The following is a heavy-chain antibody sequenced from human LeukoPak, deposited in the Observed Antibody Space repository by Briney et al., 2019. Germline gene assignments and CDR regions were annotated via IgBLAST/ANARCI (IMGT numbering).Heavy chain of an antibody. CDR1: GYTFSSHG. V-gene: IGHV3-23*01. Sequence: GGSLRLSCAASGYTFSSHGLTWVRQAPGKGLEWVSTINGAGDNTYYADSVKGRFTISRDNSKNTLYLQMNSLRAEDTAVYYCAKVALWFGELLSPYYFDYWGQGTLVTVSS. J-gene: IGHJ4*02. CDR2: INGAGDNT. CDR3: AKVALWFGELLSPYYFDY. D-gene: IGHD3-10*01.